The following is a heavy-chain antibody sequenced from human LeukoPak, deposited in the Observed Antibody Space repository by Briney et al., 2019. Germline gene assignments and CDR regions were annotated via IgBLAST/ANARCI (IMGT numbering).Heavy chain of an antibody. CDR3: ARVEYDTSGAMDY. J-gene: IGHJ4*02. Sequence: PSETLSLTCTVSGGSISSSSYYWGWIRQPPGKGLEWIGSIYYSGSTYYNPSLKSRVTISVDTSKNQFSLKLSSVTAADTAVYYCARVEYDTSGAMDYWGQGTLVTVSS. CDR1: GGSISSSSYY. D-gene: IGHD3-22*01. V-gene: IGHV4-39*07. CDR2: IYYSGST.